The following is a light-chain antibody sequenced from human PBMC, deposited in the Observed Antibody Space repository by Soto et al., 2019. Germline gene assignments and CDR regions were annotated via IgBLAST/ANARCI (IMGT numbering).Light chain of an antibody. V-gene: IGKV3-15*01. CDR3: QQDNDWPPIT. Sequence: EILMTQSPATLSVSPGERATLSCRASQSLRSDLAWYQQKPGQAPRLLIYGASTRATGIPARFSGRGSGTEFTLTISSLQSEDFAVYYCQQDNDWPPITFGQGTRLEIK. J-gene: IGKJ5*01. CDR2: GAS. CDR1: QSLRSD.